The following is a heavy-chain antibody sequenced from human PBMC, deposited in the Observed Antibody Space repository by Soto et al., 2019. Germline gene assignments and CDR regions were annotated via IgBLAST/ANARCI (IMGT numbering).Heavy chain of an antibody. V-gene: IGHV4-34*01. CDR3: ARTRYDFWSGATTYFDY. CDR1: GGCFSCYY. D-gene: IGHD3-3*01. J-gene: IGHJ4*02. Sequence: SXTLSLTCAFYGGCFSCYYWSWIRHPPVKGLEWIGEINHSGSTNYNPSLKSRVTISVDTSKNQFSLKLSSVTAADTAVYYCARTRYDFWSGATTYFDYWGQGTLVTVSS. CDR2: INHSGST.